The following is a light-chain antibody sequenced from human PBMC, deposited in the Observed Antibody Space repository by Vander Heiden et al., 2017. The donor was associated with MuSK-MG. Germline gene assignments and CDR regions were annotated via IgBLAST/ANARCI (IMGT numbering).Light chain of an antibody. CDR2: KVS. V-gene: IGKV2-30*01. CDR1: QSLVYSDGNTF. Sequence: VMSQSPLSLSVTLGQSASISCGSNQSLVYSDGNTFLTWFHQRPGQSPRRLIYKVSTRDSGVTDRFSGSGSVTDFTLTISKVEAEDVGLYYCMQKTLWPFTFGHGTRVDLK. J-gene: IGKJ3*01. CDR3: MQKTLWPFT.